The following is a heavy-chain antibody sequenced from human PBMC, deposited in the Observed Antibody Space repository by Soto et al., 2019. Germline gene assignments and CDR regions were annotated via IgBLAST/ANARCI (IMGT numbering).Heavy chain of an antibody. V-gene: IGHV4-59*01. CDR2: IYYSGGT. CDR3: ARVASGGGVAAAIDY. CDR1: GGSMNSYY. Sequence: SETLSLTCTVSGGSMNSYYWSWIRQPPGKRLEWIGYIYYSGGTNYNPSLNSRVTISVDTSKNQFSLEVNSVTAADTAPYYCARVASGGGVAAAIDYWGQGTLVTVSS. J-gene: IGHJ4*02. D-gene: IGHD6-19*01.